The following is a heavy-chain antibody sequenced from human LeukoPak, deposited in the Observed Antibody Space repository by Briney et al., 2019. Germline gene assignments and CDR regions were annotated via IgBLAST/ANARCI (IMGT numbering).Heavy chain of an antibody. D-gene: IGHD6-13*01. Sequence: HPGGSLRLSCAASGFTVSSNYMSWVRQAPGKGLEWVSVIYSGGSTYYADSVKGRFTISRDNSKNTLYLQMNSLRAEDTAVYYCARGAPTAAGLGRGYWGQGTLVTVSS. CDR3: ARGAPTAAGLGRGY. V-gene: IGHV3-53*01. J-gene: IGHJ4*02. CDR1: GFTVSSNY. CDR2: IYSGGST.